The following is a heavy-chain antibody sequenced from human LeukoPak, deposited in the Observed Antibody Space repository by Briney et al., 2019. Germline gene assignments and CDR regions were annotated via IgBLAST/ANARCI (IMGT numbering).Heavy chain of an antibody. CDR1: GGTFSSYA. Sequence: SVNVSCKASGGTFSSYAISWVRQAPGQGLEWMGGIIPIFGTANYAQKFQGRVTITADESTSTAYMELSSLRSEDTAVYYCARDDGRAIFGVVLYYGMDVWGQGTTVTVSS. CDR2: IIPIFGTA. CDR3: ARDDGRAIFGVVLYYGMDV. D-gene: IGHD3-3*01. V-gene: IGHV1-69*13. J-gene: IGHJ6*02.